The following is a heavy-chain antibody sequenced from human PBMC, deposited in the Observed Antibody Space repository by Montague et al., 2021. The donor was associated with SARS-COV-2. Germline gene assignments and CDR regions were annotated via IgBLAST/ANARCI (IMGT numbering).Heavy chain of an antibody. V-gene: IGHV3-74*01. CDR3: AKQPGAGAVVYWYFDL. Sequence: SLRLSCAASGFTFSSYWMHWVRQAPGKGLVWVSRINSDGSSTSYADSVKGRFTISRDNAKNTLYLQMNSLRAEDTAVYYCAKQPGAGAVVYWYFDLWGRGTVVSVSS. D-gene: IGHD6-19*01. CDR2: INSDGSST. CDR1: GFTFSSYW. J-gene: IGHJ2*01.